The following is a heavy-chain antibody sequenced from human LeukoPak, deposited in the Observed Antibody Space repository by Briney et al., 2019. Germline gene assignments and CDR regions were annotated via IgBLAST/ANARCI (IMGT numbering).Heavy chain of an antibody. D-gene: IGHD3-10*01. CDR2: ITSGGGSL. CDR3: ARDMVRRVKDAFDS. Sequence: PGGSLRLSCTASGFTFSQYEMNWVRQAPGKGLEWVAYITSGGGSLHYADSVQGRFTISRDNAKNSLFLQMNSLRAEDTAVYYCARDMVRRVKDAFDSWGQGTLVTVSS. V-gene: IGHV3-48*03. CDR1: GFTFSQYE. J-gene: IGHJ5*01.